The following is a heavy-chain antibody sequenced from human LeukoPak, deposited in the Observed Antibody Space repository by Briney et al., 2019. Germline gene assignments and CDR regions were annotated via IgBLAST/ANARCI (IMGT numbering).Heavy chain of an antibody. Sequence: GGSLRLSCAASGFPFSFYSVHWVRQAPGKGLEWVAVISSDGTNQYFADFVKGRFAISRDKSKNTLFLQMNSLRPEDTAVYYCATSYSSSSYDLDYWGQGTLATVSS. V-gene: IGHV3-30*09. CDR3: ATSYSSSSYDLDY. CDR2: ISSDGTNQ. D-gene: IGHD6-6*01. CDR1: GFPFSFYS. J-gene: IGHJ4*02.